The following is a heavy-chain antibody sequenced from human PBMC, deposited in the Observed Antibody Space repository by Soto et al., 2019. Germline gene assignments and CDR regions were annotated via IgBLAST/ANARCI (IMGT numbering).Heavy chain of an antibody. CDR2: IYYSGST. CDR1: GGSISSYY. CDR3: MLGSGWKDSDY. D-gene: IGHD3-22*01. Sequence: PSETLSLTCTDSGGSISSYYWSWIRQPPGKGLEWIGYIYYSGSTNYNPSLKSRVTISVDTSKNQFSLKLSSVTAADTAVYYCMLGSGWKDSDYRGQGTLVSGSS. V-gene: IGHV4-59*08. J-gene: IGHJ4*02.